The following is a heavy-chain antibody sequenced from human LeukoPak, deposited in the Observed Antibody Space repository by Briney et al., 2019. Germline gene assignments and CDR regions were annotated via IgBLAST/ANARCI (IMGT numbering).Heavy chain of an antibody. J-gene: IGHJ4*02. CDR2: ISYDGTTK. V-gene: IGHV3-30*18. CDR1: GFTFDSNV. D-gene: IGHD3-22*01. CDR3: VKGFYYNSRTYSSPLNY. Sequence: GGSLRLSCVASGFTFDSNVMNWVRQAPDKGLEWVAFISYDGTTKFYAVSVKGRFTISRDSSKNILYLQMNSLRTEDTAVYYCVKGFYYNSRTYSSPLNYWGQGTQVTVSS.